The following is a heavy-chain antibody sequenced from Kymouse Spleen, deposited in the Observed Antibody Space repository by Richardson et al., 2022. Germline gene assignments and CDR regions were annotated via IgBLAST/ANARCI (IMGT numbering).Heavy chain of an antibody. CDR2: INAGNGNT. CDR3: ARDYYGSGSYRAFDY. J-gene: IGHJ4*02. D-gene: IGHD3-10*01. Sequence: QVQLVQSGAEVKKPGASVKVSCKASGYTFTSYAMHWVRQAPGQRLEWMGWINAGNGNTKYSQKFQGRVTITRDTSASTAYMELSSLRSEDTAVYYCARDYYGSGSYRAFDYWGQGTLVTVSS. CDR1: GYTFTSYA. V-gene: IGHV1-3*01.